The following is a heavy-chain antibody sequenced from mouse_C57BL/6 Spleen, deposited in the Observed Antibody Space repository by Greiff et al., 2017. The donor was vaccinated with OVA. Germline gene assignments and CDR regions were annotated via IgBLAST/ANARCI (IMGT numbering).Heavy chain of an antibody. CDR1: GYTFTSYG. D-gene: IGHD3-2*02. CDR3: ASHTAQASHAY. Sequence: QVQLQQSGAELARPGASVKLSCKASGYTFTSYGISWVKQRTGQGLEWIGEIYPRSGNTYYNEKFKGKATLTADKSSSTAYMELRSLTSEDSAVYFCASHTAQASHAYWGQGTLVTVSA. CDR2: IYPRSGNT. V-gene: IGHV1-81*01. J-gene: IGHJ3*01.